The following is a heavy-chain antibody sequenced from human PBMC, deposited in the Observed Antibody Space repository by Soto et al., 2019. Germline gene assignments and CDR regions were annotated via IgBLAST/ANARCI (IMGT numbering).Heavy chain of an antibody. J-gene: IGHJ6*02. CDR2: IYSGGST. D-gene: IGHD4-17*01. CDR1: GFTVSRNY. CDR3: AATVGDSRYKYFYGMDV. Sequence: GSLRLSCAASGFTVSRNYMSWVRQAPGKGLEWVSVIYSGGSTYYADSVKGRFTISRDNSKNTLYLQMNSLRAEDTAVYYCAATVGDSRYKYFYGMDVWGQGTTVTVSS. V-gene: IGHV3-53*01.